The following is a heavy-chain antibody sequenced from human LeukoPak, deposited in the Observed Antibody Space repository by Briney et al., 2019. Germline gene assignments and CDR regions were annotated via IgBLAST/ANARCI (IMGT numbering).Heavy chain of an antibody. J-gene: IGHJ4*02. Sequence: GASVTVSCMASGYTFTSYGISWVRQAPGQGLEWMGWISADNGNTNYAQKLQGRVTMTTDTSTSTAYLELRSLRSDDTAVYYCARDSFTLNYYDSSGYYPRNVYWGQGTLVTVSS. CDR2: ISADNGNT. D-gene: IGHD3-22*01. CDR3: ARDSFTLNYYDSSGYYPRNVY. CDR1: GYTFTSYG. V-gene: IGHV1-18*01.